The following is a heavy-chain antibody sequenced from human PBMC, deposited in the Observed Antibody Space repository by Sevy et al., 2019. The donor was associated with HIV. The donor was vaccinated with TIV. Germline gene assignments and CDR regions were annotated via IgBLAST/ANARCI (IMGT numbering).Heavy chain of an antibody. Sequence: GGSLRLSCAASGFTFSNAWMSWVRQAPGKGLEWVGRIKSKTDGGTTDYAAPVKGRFTISRDDSKNTLYLQMNSLKTEDTAVYYCSTAPVPLDYYSSGSRWGQGTLVTVSS. J-gene: IGHJ4*02. CDR2: IKSKTDGGTT. V-gene: IGHV3-15*01. CDR1: GFTFSNAW. CDR3: STAPVPLDYYSSGSR. D-gene: IGHD3-22*01.